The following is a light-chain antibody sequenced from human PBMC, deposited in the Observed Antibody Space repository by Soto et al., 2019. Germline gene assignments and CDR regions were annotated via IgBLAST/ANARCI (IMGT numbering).Light chain of an antibody. CDR3: QQLKSYPLS. CDR1: QDFSSY. V-gene: IGKV1-9*01. CDR2: AAS. Sequence: DIQLTQSPSFLSASVGDRVTITCRTSQDFSSYLAWYQQKPGKAPQLLISAASTLQSGVPSRFSGSGSGTEFTLTISSLQPEDFATYYCQQLKSYPLSFGGGTKVEI. J-gene: IGKJ4*01.